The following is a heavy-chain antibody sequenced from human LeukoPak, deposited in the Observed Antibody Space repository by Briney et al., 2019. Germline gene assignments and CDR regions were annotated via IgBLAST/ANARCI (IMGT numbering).Heavy chain of an antibody. CDR2: TYYRSKWYN. D-gene: IGHD5-12*01. CDR1: GDSVSTNSAA. CDR3: ARAPGYSGYGV. J-gene: IGHJ6*02. Sequence: SQTLSLTCAISGDSVSTNSAAWNWIRQSPLRGLEWLGRTYYRSKWYNDYAVSVKSRITINPDTSKNQFSLQLNSVTPEDTAVYYCARAPGYSGYGVWGQGTTVTVSS. V-gene: IGHV6-1*01.